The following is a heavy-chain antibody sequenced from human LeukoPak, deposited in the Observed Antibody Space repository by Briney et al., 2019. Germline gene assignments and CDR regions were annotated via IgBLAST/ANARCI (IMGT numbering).Heavy chain of an antibody. Sequence: SETLSLTCTVSASISSHYWSWIRQPPGKGLEWIGYIHDSVTTDYNPSLRSRVTISLDTPKNHFSLKLSSVTAADTAVYYCAREMVLNSYDGSGFHDYWGQGTLVIVSS. CDR1: ASISSHY. CDR3: AREMVLNSYDGSGFHDY. V-gene: IGHV4-59*11. CDR2: IHDSVTT. D-gene: IGHD3-22*01. J-gene: IGHJ4*02.